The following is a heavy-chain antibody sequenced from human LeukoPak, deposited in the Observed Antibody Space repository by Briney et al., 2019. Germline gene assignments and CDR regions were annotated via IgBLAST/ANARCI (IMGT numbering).Heavy chain of an antibody. J-gene: IGHJ4*02. D-gene: IGHD1-1*01. Sequence: ASVKVSCKASGYTFTGYYMHWVRQAPGQGLEWMGWINPNSGGTNYAQEFQGRVTMTRDTSISTAYMELSRLRSDDTAVYYCARGDLDPPLYFDYWGQGTLVTVSS. CDR2: INPNSGGT. CDR1: GYTFTGYY. V-gene: IGHV1-2*02. CDR3: ARGDLDPPLYFDY.